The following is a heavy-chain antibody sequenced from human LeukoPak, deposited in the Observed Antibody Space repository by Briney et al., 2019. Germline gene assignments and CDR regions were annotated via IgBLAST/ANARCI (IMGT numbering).Heavy chain of an antibody. CDR2: IIYSGRT. Sequence: PSRTLSLTRTVSGGSLSRGGYYWSWTRPHPGRGLEWSGYIIYSGRTNYHPSLEGPVDRSVDTSKKQSSRKLSSLPAADPAVSYCASRNQLRRYYMVVWGKGTKVTDSS. V-gene: IGHV4-31*01. J-gene: IGHJ6*03. CDR1: GGSLSRGGYY. D-gene: IGHD1-14*01. CDR3: ASRNQLRRYYMVV.